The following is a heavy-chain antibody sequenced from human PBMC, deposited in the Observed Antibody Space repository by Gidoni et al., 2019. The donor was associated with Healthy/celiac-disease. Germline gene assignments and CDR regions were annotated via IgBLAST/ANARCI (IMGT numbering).Heavy chain of an antibody. CDR1: GGTFSSSA. Sequence: QVQLVQSGAEVKKPGSSVKVSCKASGGTFSSSAISWVRQAPGQGLEWMGGIIPIFGTANYAQKFQGRVTITADKSTSTAYMELSSLRSEDTAVYYCARGESGWEYPPDYYYYGMDVWGQGTTVTVSS. J-gene: IGHJ6*02. CDR2: IIPIFGTA. V-gene: IGHV1-69*06. CDR3: ARGESGWEYPPDYYYYGMDV. D-gene: IGHD1-26*01.